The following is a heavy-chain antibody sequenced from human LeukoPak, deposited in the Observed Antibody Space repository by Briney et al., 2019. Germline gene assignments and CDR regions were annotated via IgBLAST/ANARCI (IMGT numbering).Heavy chain of an antibody. CDR3: ARAAIWGYCSSTSCYNHGMDV. CDR2: INPNSGGT. V-gene: IGHV1-2*04. J-gene: IGHJ6*04. Sequence: GASVKVSCKASGYTFTGYYMHWVRQAPGQGLEWRGWINPNSGGTNYAQKFQGWVTMTRDTSISTAYMELSRLRSADTAVYYCARAAIWGYCSSTSCYNHGMDVWGKGTTVTVSS. D-gene: IGHD2-2*02. CDR1: GYTFTGYY.